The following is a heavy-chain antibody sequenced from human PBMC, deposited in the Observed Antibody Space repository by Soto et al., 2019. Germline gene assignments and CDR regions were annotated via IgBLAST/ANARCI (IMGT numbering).Heavy chain of an antibody. CDR2: INAGNGDT. Sequence: ASVKVSCKASGYTFTTYGIHWVRQAPGQGLEWMGWINAGNGDTKYSQKFQGRVTITRDKSASTAYMELSSLRSEDTAVYYCARDLGVVVIDYWGQGALVTVA. CDR1: GYTFTTYG. J-gene: IGHJ4*02. CDR3: ARDLGVVVIDY. D-gene: IGHD3-22*01. V-gene: IGHV1-3*01.